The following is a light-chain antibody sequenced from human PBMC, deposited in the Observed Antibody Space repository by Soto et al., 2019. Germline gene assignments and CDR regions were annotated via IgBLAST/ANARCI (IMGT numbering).Light chain of an antibody. CDR1: QSVNTY. CDR3: QQRSIWPHT. J-gene: IGKJ3*01. Sequence: EVVLAQSPATLSLSLGERATLSCRASQSVNTYLAWYQQKPGRATWLLIYDASNRATGVPARFRGSGSGTHFTLTISSLEPEDFEVYYCQQRSIWPHTFGPGTKVEI. V-gene: IGKV3-11*01. CDR2: DAS.